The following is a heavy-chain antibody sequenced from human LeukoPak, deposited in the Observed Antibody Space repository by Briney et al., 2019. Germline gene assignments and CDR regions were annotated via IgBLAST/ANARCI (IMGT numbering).Heavy chain of an antibody. D-gene: IGHD6-13*01. CDR3: ARVGYSSSWYGD. V-gene: IGHV3-21*01. CDR1: GFTFSSYS. J-gene: IGHJ4*02. Sequence: GGSLRLSCAASGFTFSSYSMNWVRQAPGKGLEWVSSISSSSYIYYADSVKGRFTISRDNAKNSLYLQMNSLRVEDTAVYYCARVGYSSSWYGDWGQGTLVTVSS. CDR2: ISSSSYI.